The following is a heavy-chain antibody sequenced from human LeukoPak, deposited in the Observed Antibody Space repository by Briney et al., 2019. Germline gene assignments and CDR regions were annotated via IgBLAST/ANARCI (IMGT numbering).Heavy chain of an antibody. CDR1: GFSFNGFE. J-gene: IGHJ5*02. CDR3: ARERPLVGALDL. V-gene: IGHV3-48*03. Sequence: GGYLRLSCAASGFSFNGFEMNWVRQGPGKGLEWVSLISSCGRDIFYADSVRGRFTISRDNGKNSLFLQLTSLRVEDTGIYYCARERPLVGALDLWGQRTVVTVSS. CDR2: ISSCGRDI. D-gene: IGHD2-15*01.